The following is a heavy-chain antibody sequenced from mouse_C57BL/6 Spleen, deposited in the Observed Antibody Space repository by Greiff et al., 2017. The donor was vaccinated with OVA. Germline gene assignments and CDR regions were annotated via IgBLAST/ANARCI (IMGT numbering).Heavy chain of an antibody. V-gene: IGHV6-3*01. CDR1: GFTFSNYW. J-gene: IGHJ3*01. D-gene: IGHD3-2*02. CDR3: TESGQAGIAY. CDR2: IRLKSDNYAT. Sequence: EVKLVESGGGLVQPGGSMKLSCVASGFTFSNYWMNWVRQSPEKGLEWVAQIRLKSDNYATHYAESVKGRFTISRDDSKSSVDLQMNNLRAEDTEIYYCTESGQAGIAYWGQGTLVTVSA.